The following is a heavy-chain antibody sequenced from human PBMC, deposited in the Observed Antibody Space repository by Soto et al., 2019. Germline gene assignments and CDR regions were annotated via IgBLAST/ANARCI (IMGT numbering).Heavy chain of an antibody. CDR3: ARTYCSGVSCYSGWNNWFDP. CDR2: IYYSGST. CDR1: CGSISRYY. D-gene: IGHD2-15*01. J-gene: IGHJ5*02. V-gene: IGHV4-59*01. Sequence: SETLSLTCTVSCGSISRYYWSWIRQPPGKGLEWIGYIYYSGSTNYNPSLKSRVTISVDTSKNQFSLKLSSVTAADTAVYYSARTYCSGVSCYSGWNNWFDPWGQGTLVTVSS.